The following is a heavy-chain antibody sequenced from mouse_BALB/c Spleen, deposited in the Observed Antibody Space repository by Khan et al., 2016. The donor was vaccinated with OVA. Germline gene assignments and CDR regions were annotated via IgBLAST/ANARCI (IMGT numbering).Heavy chain of an antibody. V-gene: IGHV3-2*02. CDR2: ISYSGST. CDR1: GYSITSGYG. D-gene: IGHD1-2*01. CDR3: ARTARIKY. Sequence: QLEESGPGLVKPSQSLSLTCTVTGYSITSGYGWNWIRQFPGNKLEWMGYISYSGSTNYNPSFKSRISITRDTSKNQFFLQLNSVTTEDTATYYCARTARIKYWGQGTTRTVSS. J-gene: IGHJ2*01.